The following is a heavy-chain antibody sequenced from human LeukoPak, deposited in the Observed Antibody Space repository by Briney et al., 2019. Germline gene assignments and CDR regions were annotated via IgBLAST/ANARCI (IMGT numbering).Heavy chain of an antibody. J-gene: IGHJ4*02. Sequence: GGSLRLSCAASGLTFSSHWMHWVRQAPGKGLVWVSRITNDGSSTTYADSVKGRFTISGDNAKNSLYLQMNSLRAEDTAVYYCARERGYSSGWYRFDCWGQGTLVTVSS. CDR2: ITNDGSST. V-gene: IGHV3-74*01. CDR3: ARERGYSSGWYRFDC. D-gene: IGHD6-19*01. CDR1: GLTFSSHW.